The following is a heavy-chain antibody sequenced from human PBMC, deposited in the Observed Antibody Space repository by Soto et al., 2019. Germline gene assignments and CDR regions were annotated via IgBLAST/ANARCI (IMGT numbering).Heavy chain of an antibody. D-gene: IGHD3-10*01. CDR2: ISSSSSYI. Sequence: GGWLRLSCGTSGFTFSSYNMNWVRQAPGKGLEWVSSISSSSSYIYYADSVKGRFTISRDNAKNSLYLQMNSLRAEDTALYYCARERIRGVVDYWGQGTLVTVSS. CDR3: ARERIRGVVDY. J-gene: IGHJ4*02. CDR1: GFTFSSYN. V-gene: IGHV3-21*01.